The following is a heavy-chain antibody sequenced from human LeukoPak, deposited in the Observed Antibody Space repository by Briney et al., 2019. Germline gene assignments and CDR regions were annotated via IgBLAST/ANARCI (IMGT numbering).Heavy chain of an antibody. D-gene: IGHD2-15*01. CDR3: ARTCSGGSCYWFYYYYGMDV. J-gene: IGHJ6*02. CDR1: GGTFSSYA. V-gene: IGHV1-18*01. Sequence: ASVKVPCKASGGTFSSYAISWVRQAPGQGLEWMGWISAYNGNTNYAQKLQGRVTMTTDTSTSTAYMELRSLRSDDTAVYYCARTCSGGSCYWFYYYYGMDVWGQGTTVTVSS. CDR2: ISAYNGNT.